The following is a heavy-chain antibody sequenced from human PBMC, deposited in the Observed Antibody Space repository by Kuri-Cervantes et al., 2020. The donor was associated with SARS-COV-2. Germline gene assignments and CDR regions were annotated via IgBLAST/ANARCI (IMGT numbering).Heavy chain of an antibody. J-gene: IGHJ4*02. CDR1: GFTFSSYA. Sequence: GGSLRLSCAASGFTFSSYAMHWVRQAPGKGLEWVAVISYDGSNKYYADSVKGRFTISRDNSKNTLYLQMNSLRAEDTAVYYCTTDDLFWSGYYETDYWGQGTLVTVSS. D-gene: IGHD3-3*01. CDR2: ISYDGSNK. CDR3: TTDDLFWSGYYETDY. V-gene: IGHV3-30-3*01.